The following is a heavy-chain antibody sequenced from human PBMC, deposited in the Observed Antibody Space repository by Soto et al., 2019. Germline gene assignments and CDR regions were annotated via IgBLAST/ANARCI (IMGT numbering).Heavy chain of an antibody. CDR3: AREVATKRDNWFDP. V-gene: IGHV4-31*03. J-gene: IGHJ5*02. D-gene: IGHD5-12*01. CDR2: IYYSGST. CDR1: GGSISSGGYY. Sequence: QVQLQESGPGLVKPSQTLSLTCTVSGGSISSGGYYWSWIRQHPGKGLEWIGYIYYSGSTYYNPSLKSRVTTSVDTSKNQFSLKLSSVTAADTAVYYCAREVATKRDNWFDPWGQGTLVTVSS.